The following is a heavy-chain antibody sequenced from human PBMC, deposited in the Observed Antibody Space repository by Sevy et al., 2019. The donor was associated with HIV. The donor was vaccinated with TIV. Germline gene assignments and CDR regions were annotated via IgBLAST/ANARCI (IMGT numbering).Heavy chain of an antibody. Sequence: ASVKVSCKASEYIFTAYYTHWVRQAPGQGLEWIGWINPKSGGTSDSQTFQGRGTLTRDTSISSASMELRRMRSDDTVVYYSARVPQNVDDDIYADNTDYYPLSYFDYWGQGTLVTVSS. V-gene: IGHV1-2*02. D-gene: IGHD3-9*01. CDR3: ARVPQNVDDDIYADNTDYYPLSYFDY. J-gene: IGHJ4*02. CDR2: INPKSGGT. CDR1: EYIFTAYY.